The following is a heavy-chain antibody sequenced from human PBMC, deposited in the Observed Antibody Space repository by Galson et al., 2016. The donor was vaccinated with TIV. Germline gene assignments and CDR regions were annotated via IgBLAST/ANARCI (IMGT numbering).Heavy chain of an antibody. CDR2: MNANSGNR. V-gene: IGHV1-8*02. D-gene: IGHD4-17*01. J-gene: IGHJ4*02. CDR3: ASAGPSDSGDYGKF. CDR1: GYTSNTYD. Sequence: SVKVSCKASGYTSNTYDINWARQATGQGLEWMGWMNANSGNRGYAPKFQGRLTLTRDTSRGTAYMELSSLRSEDTAVYYCASAGPSDSGDYGKFWGQGTLVTVSS.